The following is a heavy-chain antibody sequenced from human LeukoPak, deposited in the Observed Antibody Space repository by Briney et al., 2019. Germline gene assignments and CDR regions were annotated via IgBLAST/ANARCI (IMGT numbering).Heavy chain of an antibody. J-gene: IGHJ6*02. CDR3: ARDRPHTNYYYYGMDV. CDR2: SYYSGGT. Sequence: SETLSLTFTVSGGSISSGGYYWSWIRQHPGKGLEWIGYSYYSGGTYYNPSLKSRVTISVDTSKNQFSLKLSSVTAADTAVYYCARDRPHTNYYYYGMDVWGQGTTVTVSS. V-gene: IGHV4-31*03. D-gene: IGHD3-3*01. CDR1: GGSISSGGYY.